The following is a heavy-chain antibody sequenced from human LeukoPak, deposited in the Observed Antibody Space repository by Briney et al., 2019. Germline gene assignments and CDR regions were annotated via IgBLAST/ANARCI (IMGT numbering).Heavy chain of an antibody. V-gene: IGHV3-20*04. J-gene: IGHJ4*02. CDR3: ARDQFPYSSGWEFDY. CDR1: GFTFDDYG. D-gene: IGHD6-19*01. CDR2: INWNGGST. Sequence: PGGSLRLSCAASGFTFDDYGMSWVRQAPGKGLEWVSGINWNGGSTGYADSVKGRFTISRDNAKNSLYLQMNSLRAGDTALYYCARDQFPYSSGWEFDYWGQGTLVTVSS.